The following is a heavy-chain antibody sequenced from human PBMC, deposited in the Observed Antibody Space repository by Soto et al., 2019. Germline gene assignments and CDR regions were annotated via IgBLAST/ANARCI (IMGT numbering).Heavy chain of an antibody. CDR2: IYHSGST. V-gene: IGHV4-4*02. Sequence: QVQLQESGPGLVKPSGTLSLTCAVSSGSISSSNWWSWVRQPPGKGLEWIGEIYHSGSTNYNPSLKNRVTISVDKSKNQFSLKLSSVTAADTAVYYCARGKEDSSGWYEAYYFDYWGQGTLVTVSS. J-gene: IGHJ4*02. CDR1: SGSISSSNW. D-gene: IGHD6-19*01. CDR3: ARGKEDSSGWYEAYYFDY.